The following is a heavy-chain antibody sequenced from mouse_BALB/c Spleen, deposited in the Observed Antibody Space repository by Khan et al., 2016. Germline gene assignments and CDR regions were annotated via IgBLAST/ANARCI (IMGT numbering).Heavy chain of an antibody. CDR3: ARGVGPDY. Sequence: QVQLQQSGAELVRPGSSVKISCKASGYVFSSYWMNWVKQRPGQGLEWIGQIYPGDGDTNYNGKFKGKATLTADKSSSTAYMQLSSLTSEDSAVYFCARGVGPDYWGQGTSLTVSA. CDR2: IYPGDGDT. V-gene: IGHV1-80*01. J-gene: IGHJ2*03. CDR1: GYVFSSYW. D-gene: IGHD4-1*01.